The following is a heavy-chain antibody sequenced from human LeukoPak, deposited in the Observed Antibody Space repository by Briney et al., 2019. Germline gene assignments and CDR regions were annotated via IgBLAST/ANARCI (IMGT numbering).Heavy chain of an antibody. D-gene: IGHD3-10*01. CDR3: ARDPPFTMVRGVIITEDYYYGMDV. V-gene: IGHV1-69*13. CDR2: IIPIFGTA. J-gene: IGHJ6*02. Sequence: SVKVSCKASGGTFSSYAISRVRQAPGQGLEWMGGIIPIFGTANYAQKFQGRVTITADESTSTAYMELSGLRSEDTAVYYCARDPPFTMVRGVIITEDYYYGMDVWGQGTTVTVSS. CDR1: GGTFSSYA.